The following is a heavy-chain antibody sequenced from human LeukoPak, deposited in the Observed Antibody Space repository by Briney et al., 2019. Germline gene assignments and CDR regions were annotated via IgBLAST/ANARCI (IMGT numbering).Heavy chain of an antibody. D-gene: IGHD3-10*01. J-gene: IGHJ4*02. CDR3: AKDLGNVVRGVGHY. CDR2: ISGSGDST. CDR1: GFTFSNYA. V-gene: IGHV3-23*01. Sequence: GGSLRLSCAASGFTFSNYAMTWVRQAPGKGLEWVSVISGSGDSTYYTDSVKGRFTISRDNSKNTLYLQMSSLRAEDTAVYYCAKDLGNVVRGVGHYWGQGTLVTVSS.